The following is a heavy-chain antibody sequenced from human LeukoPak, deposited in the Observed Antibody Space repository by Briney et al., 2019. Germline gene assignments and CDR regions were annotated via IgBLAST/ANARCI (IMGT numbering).Heavy chain of an antibody. Sequence: GGSLRLSCAASGFTFSGSAMHWVRQASGKGLEWVGCIRSKANSYATAYAASVKGRFTISRDDSKNTAYLQMNSLKTEDTAVYYCTRHLDTYYYDSSLDWGQGTLVTVSS. CDR3: TRHLDTYYYDSSLD. D-gene: IGHD3-22*01. V-gene: IGHV3-73*01. CDR1: GFTFSGSA. CDR2: IRSKANSYAT. J-gene: IGHJ4*02.